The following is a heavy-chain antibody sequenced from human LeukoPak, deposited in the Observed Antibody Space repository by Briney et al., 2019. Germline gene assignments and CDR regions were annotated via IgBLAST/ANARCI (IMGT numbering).Heavy chain of an antibody. D-gene: IGHD2-2*01. V-gene: IGHV4-30-2*01. Sequence: SETLSLTCTVSGGSISSGGYYWSWIRQPPGKGLEWIGYIYHSGSTYYNPSLKSRVTISVDRSKNQFSLKLSSVTAADTAVYYCATSGQVAPAPQGGEDPPNHFDYWGQGTLVTVSS. CDR3: ATSGQVAPAPQGGEDPPNHFDY. J-gene: IGHJ4*02. CDR1: GGSISSGGYY. CDR2: IYHSGST.